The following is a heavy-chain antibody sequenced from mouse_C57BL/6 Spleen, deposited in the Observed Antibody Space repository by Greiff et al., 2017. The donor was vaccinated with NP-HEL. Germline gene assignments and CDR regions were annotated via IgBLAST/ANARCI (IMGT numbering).Heavy chain of an antibody. CDR2: IDPSDSYT. V-gene: IGHV1-50*01. Sequence: VQLQQPGAELVKPGASVKLSCKASGYTFTSYWMQWVKQRPGQGLAWIGEIDPSDSYTNYNQKFKGKATLTVDTSSSTAYMQLSSLTSEDSAVYYCARHHDGSSYVGAYWGQGTLVTVSA. CDR1: GYTFTSYW. J-gene: IGHJ3*01. D-gene: IGHD1-1*01. CDR3: ARHHDGSSYVGAY.